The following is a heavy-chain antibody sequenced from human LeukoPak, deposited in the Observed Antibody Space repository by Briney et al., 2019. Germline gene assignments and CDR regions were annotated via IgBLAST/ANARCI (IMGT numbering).Heavy chain of an antibody. V-gene: IGHV1-2*02. J-gene: IGHJ3*02. CDR1: GYTFTGYY. CDR3: ARVIGIAAAGTRAFDI. CDR2: INPNSGGT. Sequence: ASVKVSCKASGYTFTGYYMHWVRQAPGQGLEWMGWINPNSGGTNYAQKFQGRVIMTRDTSISTAYMELSRLRSDDTAVYYCARVIGIAAAGTRAFDIWGQGTMVTVSS. D-gene: IGHD6-13*01.